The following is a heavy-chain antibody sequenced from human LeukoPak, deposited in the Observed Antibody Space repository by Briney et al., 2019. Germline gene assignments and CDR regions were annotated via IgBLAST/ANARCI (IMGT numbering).Heavy chain of an antibody. CDR1: GFTFSDSY. D-gene: IGHD4-17*01. V-gene: IGHV3-11*06. CDR2: ISGSSNDI. CDR3: ARDATTDVGTVYMDV. J-gene: IGHJ6*03. Sequence: GGSLRLSCAASGFTFSDSYMSWIRQAPGKGLEWVSYISGSSNDINYADSVKGRFTVSRDNTKNSLFLQMNSLRAEDTALYFCARDATTDVGTVYMDVWGKGTTVTISS.